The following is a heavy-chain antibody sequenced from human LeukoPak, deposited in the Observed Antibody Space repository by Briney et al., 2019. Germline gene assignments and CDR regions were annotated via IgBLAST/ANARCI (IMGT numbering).Heavy chain of an antibody. Sequence: GGSLRLSCAASGFTFSDYYMSWVRQAPGKGLEWVSSISGSGGRIGYADSVKGRFTISRDNSKNTLSLQMNSLTAEDTAVYYCAKNPRLEGWIYFDSWGQGILVTVSS. CDR1: GFTFSDYY. V-gene: IGHV3-23*01. D-gene: IGHD1-1*01. CDR3: AKNPRLEGWIYFDS. CDR2: ISGSGGRI. J-gene: IGHJ4*02.